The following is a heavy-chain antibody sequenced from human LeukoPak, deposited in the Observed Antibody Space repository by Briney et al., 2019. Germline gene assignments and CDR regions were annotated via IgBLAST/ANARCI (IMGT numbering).Heavy chain of an antibody. Sequence: SETLSLTCAVYGGSFSGYYWSWIRQPPGKALEWIGEINHSGSTNYNPSLKSRVTISVDTSKNQFSLKLSSVTAADTAVYYCARGRSSGFIVVVTAIRPHNYFDYWGQGTLVTVSS. CDR1: GGSFSGYY. CDR2: INHSGST. V-gene: IGHV4-34*01. CDR3: ARGRSSGFIVVVTAIRPHNYFDY. J-gene: IGHJ4*02. D-gene: IGHD2-21*02.